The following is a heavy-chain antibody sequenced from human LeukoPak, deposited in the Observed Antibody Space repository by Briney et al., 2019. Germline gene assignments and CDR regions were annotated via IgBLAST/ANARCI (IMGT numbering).Heavy chain of an antibody. CDR3: ARDYDSSGYYYSFDY. J-gene: IGHJ4*02. CDR1: GFTFSNYW. V-gene: IGHV3-74*01. CDR2: ISPDGSST. D-gene: IGHD3-22*01. Sequence: GGTLRLSCAASGFTFSNYWMHWVRQAPGKGLVWVSRISPDGSSTTYADSVKGRFTISRDNAKNTLFLQMNSLRAEDTAVYYCARDYDSSGYYYSFDYWGQGTLVTVSS.